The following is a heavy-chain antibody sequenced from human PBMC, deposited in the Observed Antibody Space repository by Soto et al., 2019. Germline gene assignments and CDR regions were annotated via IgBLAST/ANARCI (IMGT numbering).Heavy chain of an antibody. CDR3: ARDDRNHFASGSLNY. CDR2: LYSGGST. J-gene: IGHJ4*02. CDR1: TDSITTGNYQ. Sequence: SDTLSLTFTDFTDSITTGNYQWTWIPQNPGQSLDCIVYLYSGGSTYYNPSLKSRVTISVGTSENQFSLELRSVTAADTAVYYCARDDRNHFASGSLNYWGQGTLVTVS. V-gene: IGHV4-31*03. D-gene: IGHD3-10*01.